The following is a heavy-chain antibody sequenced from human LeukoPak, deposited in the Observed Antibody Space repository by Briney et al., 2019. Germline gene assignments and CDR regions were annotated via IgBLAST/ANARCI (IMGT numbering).Heavy chain of an antibody. Sequence: PGGSLRLSCAASGFTFSSYAMHWVRQAPGKGLEYISGISSNGGSTYHADSVKGRFTISRDNSKNTLYLQMSSLRLEDTSVYYCAKVSSTVGATYFDYWGQGTLVTVSS. CDR2: ISSNGGST. D-gene: IGHD1-26*01. CDR3: AKVSSTVGATYFDY. CDR1: GFTFSSYA. V-gene: IGHV3-64D*06. J-gene: IGHJ4*02.